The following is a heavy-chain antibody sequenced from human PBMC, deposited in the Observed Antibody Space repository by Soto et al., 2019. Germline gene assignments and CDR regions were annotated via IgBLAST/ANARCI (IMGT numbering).Heavy chain of an antibody. Sequence: GASVKVSCKASGGTFSSYAISWVRQAPGQGLEWMGGIIPIFGTANYAQKFQGRVTITADESTSTAYMELSSLRSEDTAVYYCARLQELRPENSYDFSSGYSKHYYYYGMDVWGQGTTVTVS. CDR1: GGTFSSYA. CDR2: IIPIFGTA. D-gene: IGHD3-3*01. CDR3: ARLQELRPENSYDFSSGYSKHYYYYGMDV. J-gene: IGHJ6*02. V-gene: IGHV1-69*13.